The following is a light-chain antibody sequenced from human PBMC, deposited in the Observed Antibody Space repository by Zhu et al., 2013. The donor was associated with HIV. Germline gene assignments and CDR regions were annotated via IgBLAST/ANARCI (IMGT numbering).Light chain of an antibody. J-gene: IGKJ1*01. V-gene: IGKV3-15*01. CDR2: DAS. CDR1: RDLKTN. CDR3: QQYSKWPPT. Sequence: PGDRVTLSCRAGRDLKTNVAWYQQTPGRAPRLLVHDASMRATDVPARFIGSGSGTQFTLTIDSLQSDDFALYYCQQYSKWPPTFGQGTKVGLK.